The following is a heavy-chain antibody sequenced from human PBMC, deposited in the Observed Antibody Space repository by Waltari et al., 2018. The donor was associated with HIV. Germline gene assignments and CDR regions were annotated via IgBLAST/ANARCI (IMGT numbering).Heavy chain of an antibody. Sequence: QLQLQESGTGLVRPSETLSLTCTVLGDSITTTAYSWGWIRQSPGELLEWIGSISSTGHTYFDPFLKSRIILSVDTSRNQFSLTLRSVTAADTARYYCARQSWTAGNNHFDPWGQGILVTVSS. CDR3: ARQSWTAGNNHFDP. J-gene: IGHJ5*02. CDR1: GDSITTTAYS. D-gene: IGHD2-21*02. CDR2: ISSTGHT. V-gene: IGHV4-39*01.